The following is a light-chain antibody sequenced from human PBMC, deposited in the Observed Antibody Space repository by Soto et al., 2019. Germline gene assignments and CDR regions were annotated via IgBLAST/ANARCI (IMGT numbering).Light chain of an antibody. CDR3: QQYNDWPRT. J-gene: IGKJ1*01. CDR1: QSVSSN. CDR2: GAS. Sequence: IGMTQSPATLSVSPGERATLSCRASQSVSSNLAWYQQKPGQAPRLLIYGASTRATGIPARFSGSGSGTEFTLTISSLQSEDFAVYYCQQYNDWPRTFGQRTKADNK. V-gene: IGKV3-15*01.